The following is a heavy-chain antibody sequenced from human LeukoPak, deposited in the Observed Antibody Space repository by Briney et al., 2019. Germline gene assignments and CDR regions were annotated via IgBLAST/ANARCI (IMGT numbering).Heavy chain of an antibody. V-gene: IGHV3-74*01. J-gene: IGHJ4*02. CDR1: GFTLSNNW. CDR3: AMIKEG. D-gene: IGHD3-22*01. Sequence: SLRHSRPASGFTLSNNWMHWVRQAPGKGLVWVSRINSDGRTTTYADSVKGRFTISRDNAKNTLYLQMNSLRAEDTAVYYCAMIKEGWGQGTLVTVSS. CDR2: INSDGRTT.